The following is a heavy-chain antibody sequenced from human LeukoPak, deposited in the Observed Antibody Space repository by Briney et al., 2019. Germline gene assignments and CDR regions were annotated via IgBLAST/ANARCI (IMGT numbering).Heavy chain of an antibody. J-gene: IGHJ6*03. CDR3: AKDFVRFGRFYYYYMDV. D-gene: IGHD3-10*01. Sequence: GGSLRLSCAASGFTFSSYAMSWVRQAPGKGLEWVAVISYDGSNKYYADSVKGRFTISRDNSKNTLYLQMNSLRAEDTAVYYCAKDFVRFGRFYYYYMDVWGKGTTVTVSS. V-gene: IGHV3-30*18. CDR1: GFTFSSYA. CDR2: ISYDGSNK.